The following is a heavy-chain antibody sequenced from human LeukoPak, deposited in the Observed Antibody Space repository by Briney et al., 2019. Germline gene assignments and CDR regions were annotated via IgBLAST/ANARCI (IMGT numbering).Heavy chain of an antibody. Sequence: GGSLRLCCAASGFTFSSYEMNWVRQAPGRGLEWVSCISSSGNTIYFADSVKGRFTISRDNAKNSLYLQMNSLRAEDTAVYYCARPIAAPLSFYGMDVWGQGTTVTVSS. D-gene: IGHD6-6*01. V-gene: IGHV3-48*03. CDR2: ISSSGNTI. CDR1: GFTFSSYE. CDR3: ARPIAAPLSFYGMDV. J-gene: IGHJ6*02.